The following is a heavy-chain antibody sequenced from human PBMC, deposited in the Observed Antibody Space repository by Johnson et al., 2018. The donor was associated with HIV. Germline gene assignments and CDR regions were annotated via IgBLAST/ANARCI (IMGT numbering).Heavy chain of an antibody. J-gene: IGHJ3*02. D-gene: IGHD3-3*01. CDR2: INWNGGTP. CDR3: ARAGGIFGVEDAFDI. CDR1: GFTFDDYG. Sequence: VQLVESGGGVVRPGGSLRLSCAASGFTFDDYGMTWVRQVPGKGLEWVSGINWNGGTPGSADSVKGRFTISRDNSKNTLYLQMNSLRAEDTAVYYCARAGGIFGVEDAFDIWGQGTMVTVSS. V-gene: IGHV3-20*04.